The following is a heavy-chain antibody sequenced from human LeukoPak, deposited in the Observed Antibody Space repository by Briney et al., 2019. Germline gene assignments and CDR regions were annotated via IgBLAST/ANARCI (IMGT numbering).Heavy chain of an antibody. CDR1: GFTFSGYW. CDR2: IKEDGSEK. D-gene: IGHD6-19*01. CDR3: ARLRAGDYFDY. Sequence: GGSLRLSCAASGFTFSGYWMSWVRQAPGKGLEWVANIKEDGSEKYYVDSVKGRLTISRDTAKSSLYLQMNSLRAEDTAVYYCARLRAGDYFDYWGQGTLVTVSS. V-gene: IGHV3-7*04. J-gene: IGHJ4*02.